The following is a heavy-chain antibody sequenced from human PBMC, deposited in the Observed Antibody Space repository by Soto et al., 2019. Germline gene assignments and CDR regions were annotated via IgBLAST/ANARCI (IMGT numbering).Heavy chain of an antibody. CDR3: ARGDRGAFEI. CDR1: GFTFSYYW. V-gene: IGHV3-74*01. J-gene: IGHJ3*02. Sequence: EVQLVESGGGSVQPGESLRLSCVASGFTFSYYWMHWVRQGPGKGLVWVSRIHSDGSSTTYADSVKGRFTISRDNAKNTLYLQMNSLRAEDTAVYYCARGDRGAFEIWGQGTVVTVSS. D-gene: IGHD1-26*01. CDR2: IHSDGSST.